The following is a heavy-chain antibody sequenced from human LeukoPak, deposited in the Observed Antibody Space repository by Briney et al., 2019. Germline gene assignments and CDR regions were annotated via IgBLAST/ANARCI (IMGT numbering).Heavy chain of an antibody. D-gene: IGHD3-16*02. CDR3: ARRSGVWGSYRFDY. V-gene: IGHV4-34*01. CDR2: INHSGST. CDR1: GGSFSGYY. J-gene: IGHJ4*02. Sequence: SETLSLTCAVYGGSFSGYYWSWIRQPPGEGLEWIGEINHSGSTNYNPSLKSRVTISVDTSKNQFSLKLSSVTAADTAVYYCARRSGVWGSYRFDYWGQGTPLTVSS.